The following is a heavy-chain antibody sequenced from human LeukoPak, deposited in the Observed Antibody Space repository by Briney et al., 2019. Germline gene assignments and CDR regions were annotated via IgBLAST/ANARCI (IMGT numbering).Heavy chain of an antibody. Sequence: ASVKVSCKASGYTFTGYYMHWVRLAPGQGLEWMGWINPNSGGTNYAQKFQGRVTMTRDTSISTAYMELSRLRSDDTAVYYCAREVKPLGSYYFDYWGQGTLVTVSS. CDR2: INPNSGGT. V-gene: IGHV1-2*02. CDR3: AREVKPLGSYYFDY. D-gene: IGHD2-21*01. CDR1: GYTFTGYY. J-gene: IGHJ4*02.